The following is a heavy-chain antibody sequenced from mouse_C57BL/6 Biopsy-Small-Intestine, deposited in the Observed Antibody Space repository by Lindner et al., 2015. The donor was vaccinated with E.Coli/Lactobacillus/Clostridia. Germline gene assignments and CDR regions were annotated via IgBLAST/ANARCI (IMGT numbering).Heavy chain of an antibody. CDR3: ARELNLCTDGYNCGAFGI. CDR1: GYTFTDYY. Sequence: SVKVSCKASGYTFTDYYMHWVRQAPGQGLEWMGRIHPNSGGTTYAQKFQGRVTMTRDTSISTAYMELRGLRSDDTAVYYCARELNLCTDGYNCGAFGIWGQGTMVTVSS. J-gene: IGHJ3*01. D-gene: IGHD1-1*02. V-gene: IGHV1-64*01. CDR2: IHPNSGGT.